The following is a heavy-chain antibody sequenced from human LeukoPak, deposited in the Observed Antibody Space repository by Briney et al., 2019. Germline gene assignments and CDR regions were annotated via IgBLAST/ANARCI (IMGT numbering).Heavy chain of an antibody. Sequence: SHTLSRTCTVSGRSISSGRYYWRWIRQPAGTGLEWIGRIYTSGSTHYNPSLKSRFTISVDTSKDQFSLKVSSVTAADTAVYYCAREGLGYCSGGSCYFNWFDPWGQGTLVTVSS. D-gene: IGHD2-15*01. CDR1: GRSISSGRYY. J-gene: IGHJ5*02. CDR2: IYTSGST. CDR3: AREGLGYCSGGSCYFNWFDP. V-gene: IGHV4-61*02.